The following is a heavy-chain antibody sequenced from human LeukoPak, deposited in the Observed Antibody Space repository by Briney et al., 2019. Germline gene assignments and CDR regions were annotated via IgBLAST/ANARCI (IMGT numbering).Heavy chain of an antibody. Sequence: SGGSLRLSCAASGFTFSSYSMNWVRQAPGKGLEWVSSISSSSSYIYYADSVKGRFTISRDNAKNSLYLQMNSLRAEDTAVYYCARDRGYCSSTSCYWDYFDYWGQGTLVTVSS. J-gene: IGHJ4*02. D-gene: IGHD2-2*01. CDR2: ISSSSSYI. CDR1: GFTFSSYS. CDR3: ARDRGYCSSTSCYWDYFDY. V-gene: IGHV3-21*01.